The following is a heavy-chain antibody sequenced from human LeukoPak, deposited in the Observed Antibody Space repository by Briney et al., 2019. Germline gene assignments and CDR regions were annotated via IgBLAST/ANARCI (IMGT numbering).Heavy chain of an antibody. Sequence: TGGSLRLSCAASGFTVNSNYMNWVRQAPGKGLEWVPVVYSDDTTYYADSVKGRFTISRDNSKNTLYLQMNNLRAEDTAVYYCARGGGYYAIDYWGQGTLVTVSS. J-gene: IGHJ4*02. CDR2: VYSDDTT. CDR1: GFTVNSNY. CDR3: ARGGGYYAIDY. D-gene: IGHD1-26*01. V-gene: IGHV3-53*01.